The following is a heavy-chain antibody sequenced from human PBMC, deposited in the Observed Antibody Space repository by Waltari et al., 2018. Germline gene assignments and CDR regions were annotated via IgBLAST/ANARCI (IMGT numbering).Heavy chain of an antibody. Sequence: QVQLQQWGAGLLKPSETLSLTCAVYGGSFSGYYWSWIRQPPGKGLEWIGEINHSGSTNYNPSLKSRVTISVDTSKNQFSLKLSSVTAADTAVYYCARGLEGDSVLFGYWGQGTLVTVSS. CDR1: GGSFSGYY. V-gene: IGHV4-34*01. CDR3: ARGLEGDSVLFGY. CDR2: INHSGST. D-gene: IGHD2-21*02. J-gene: IGHJ4*02.